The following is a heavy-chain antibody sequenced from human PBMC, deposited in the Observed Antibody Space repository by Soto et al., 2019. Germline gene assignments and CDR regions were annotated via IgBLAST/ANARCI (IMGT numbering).Heavy chain of an antibody. CDR3: ARRSLGIFGVVIHDYSDY. Sequence: PSETLSLTCTVSGGSGSSGSYYWSWIRQPPGKGLEWIGYLYYSGSTNYNPSLKSRVTISVDTAKNQFSLKLSSVTAADTAVYYCARRSLGIFGVVIHDYSDYWGLGTLVTVSS. V-gene: IGHV4-61*01. CDR1: GGSGSSGSYY. D-gene: IGHD3-3*01. J-gene: IGHJ4*02. CDR2: LYYSGST.